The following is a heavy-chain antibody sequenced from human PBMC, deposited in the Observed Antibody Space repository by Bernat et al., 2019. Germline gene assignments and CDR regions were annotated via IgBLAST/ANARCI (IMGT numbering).Heavy chain of an antibody. Sequence: QVQLVESGGGVVQPGRSLRLSCAASGFTFSSYGMHWVRQAPGKGLEWVAVIWYDGSNKYYADSVKGRFTISRDNSKNTLYLQMNSLRAEDTAVYYCARDHMASMVRGVILGYYYGMDVWGQGTTVTVSS. D-gene: IGHD3-10*01. CDR1: GFTFSSYG. CDR2: IWYDGSNK. V-gene: IGHV3-33*01. J-gene: IGHJ6*02. CDR3: ARDHMASMVRGVILGYYYGMDV.